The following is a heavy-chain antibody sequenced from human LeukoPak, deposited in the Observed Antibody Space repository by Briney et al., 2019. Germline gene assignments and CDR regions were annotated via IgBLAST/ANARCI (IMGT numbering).Heavy chain of an antibody. Sequence: ASVKVSCKASGYTFTSYDISWVRRATGQGLEWMGWMNPDSGNTGYVEKFKGRVTMTRNTSISTAYMGLSSLTSEDTAVYYCARGGALTAAGTLDYWGQGTLVTVSS. CDR2: MNPDSGNT. J-gene: IGHJ4*02. V-gene: IGHV1-8*02. D-gene: IGHD6-13*01. CDR3: ARGGALTAAGTLDY. CDR1: GYTFTSYD.